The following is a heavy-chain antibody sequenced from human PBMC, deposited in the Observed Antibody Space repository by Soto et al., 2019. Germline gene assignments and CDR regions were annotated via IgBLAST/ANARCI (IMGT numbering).Heavy chain of an antibody. D-gene: IGHD3-22*01. CDR3: ERHSIWLLLSDY. CDR2: IYYTGNT. Sequence: SETLSLTCNVSGGSIGNSNYYWGWIRQPPGKGLEWIGSIYYTGNTYYNPSLKRRVTISVDTSKNQFSLKLDSVTAADTAVYFCERHSIWLLLSDYWGQGSLVTVSS. J-gene: IGHJ4*02. V-gene: IGHV4-39*01. CDR1: GGSIGNSNYY.